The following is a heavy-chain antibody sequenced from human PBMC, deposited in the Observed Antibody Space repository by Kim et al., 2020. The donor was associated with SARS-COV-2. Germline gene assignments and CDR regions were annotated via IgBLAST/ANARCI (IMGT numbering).Heavy chain of an antibody. CDR2: IYYSGNT. CDR3: ARRSNTGNYYDY. CDR1: GGSISSSGYY. V-gene: IGHV4-39*01. Sequence: SETLSLTCIVSGGSISSSGYYWGWIRQPPGRGLEWIGSIYYSGNTYYNPSLKSRVTISVDTSKNQFSLKLSSVTAADTAVFYCARRSNTGNYYDYWGQGTLVTVSS. D-gene: IGHD1-26*01. J-gene: IGHJ4*02.